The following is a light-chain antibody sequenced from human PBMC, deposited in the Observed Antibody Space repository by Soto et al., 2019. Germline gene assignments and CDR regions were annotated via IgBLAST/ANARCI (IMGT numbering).Light chain of an antibody. Sequence: IVLTQSPGTLSLSPGERATLSCRASQSVSSSYLAWYQQKPGQAPRLLIYGTSSRATAIPDRFSGSGSGTDFTLTISRLEPEDFAVYYCQQYGSSSWTFGKGTKVDIK. V-gene: IGKV3-20*01. CDR2: GTS. J-gene: IGKJ1*01. CDR3: QQYGSSSWT. CDR1: QSVSSSY.